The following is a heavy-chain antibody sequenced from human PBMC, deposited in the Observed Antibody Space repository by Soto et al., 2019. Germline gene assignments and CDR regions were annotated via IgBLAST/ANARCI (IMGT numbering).Heavy chain of an antibody. CDR3: AAFSARVDS. CDR2: INHSGIT. J-gene: IGHJ4*02. CDR1: GGSFNAYY. V-gene: IGHV4-34*01. Sequence: QVQLQQWGAGLLKPSETLSLTCAVYGGSFNAYYWTWIRQPPGKGLEWIGEINHSGITHYNPSLKSRVTMSVDASKNQFSLNLRSVTAADTAVFFCAAFSARVDSWGQGTLVTVSS. D-gene: IGHD6-25*01.